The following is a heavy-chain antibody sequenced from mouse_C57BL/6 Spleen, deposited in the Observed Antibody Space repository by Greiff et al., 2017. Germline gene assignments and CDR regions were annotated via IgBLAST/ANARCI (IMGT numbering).Heavy chain of an antibody. CDR1: GFTFSDYG. J-gene: IGHJ4*01. CDR3: ARLVYCAVAG. Sequence: EVQLQESGAGLVKPGGSLKLSCAASGFTFSDYGMHWVRQAPGKGLEWVVYISSGSGNTYYTDTVKGRFTISRDNAKNTLFLQMTSLRSEDTAIYYSARLVYCAVAGWGPAPSVTASS. D-gene: IGHD1-1*02. CDR2: ISSGSGNT. V-gene: IGHV5-17*01.